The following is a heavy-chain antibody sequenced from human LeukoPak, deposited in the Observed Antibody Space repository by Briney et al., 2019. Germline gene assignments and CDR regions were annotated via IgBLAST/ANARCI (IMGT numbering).Heavy chain of an antibody. CDR3: AIMNSGGFDY. J-gene: IGHJ4*02. CDR1: GFTFDDYA. V-gene: IGHV3-9*01. CDR2: ISWNSGNI. D-gene: IGHD1-7*01. Sequence: GGSLRLSCAASGFTFDDYAMHWVRHAPGKGLEWVSGISWNSGNIGYADSVKGRFTISRDNAKNSLYLQMNSLRAEDTALYYCAIMNSGGFDYWGQGTLVTVSS.